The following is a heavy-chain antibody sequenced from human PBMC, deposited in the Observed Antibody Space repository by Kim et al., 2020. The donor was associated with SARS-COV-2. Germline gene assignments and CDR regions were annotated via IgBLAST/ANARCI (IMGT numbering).Heavy chain of an antibody. D-gene: IGHD3-22*01. CDR3: AREGSYYYDSSGPDY. V-gene: IGHV3-30*07. J-gene: IGHJ4*02. Sequence: DSVKGRFTISRDNSKNTLYLQMNSLRAEDTAVYYCAREGSYYYDSSGPDYWGQGTLVTVSS.